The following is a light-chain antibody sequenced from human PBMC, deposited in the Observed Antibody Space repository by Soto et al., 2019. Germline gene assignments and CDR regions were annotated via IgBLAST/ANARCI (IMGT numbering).Light chain of an antibody. CDR2: DAS. Sequence: EIVLTQSPATLSLSPGERATLSCRASQSVTSYLAWYQQKPGQAPRLLIYDASNRASGIPARFSGGGSGTDFTLTISILEPEDFAVYYCRQRSNWPLTFGGGTKVEIK. V-gene: IGKV3-11*01. CDR1: QSVTSY. CDR3: RQRSNWPLT. J-gene: IGKJ4*01.